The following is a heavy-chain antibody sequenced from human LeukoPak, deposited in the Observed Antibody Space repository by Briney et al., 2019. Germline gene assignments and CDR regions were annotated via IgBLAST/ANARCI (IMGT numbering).Heavy chain of an antibody. CDR3: ARMPRYSYGTLDY. J-gene: IGHJ4*02. D-gene: IGHD5-18*01. CDR2: IYYSGST. V-gene: IGHV4-59*01. Sequence: SETLSLTCTVSGGSISGYYWSWIRQPPGKGLEWIGYIYYSGSTNYNPSLKSRVTISVDTSKNQFSLKLSSVTAADTAVYYCARMPRYSYGTLDYWGQGTLVTVSS. CDR1: GGSISGYY.